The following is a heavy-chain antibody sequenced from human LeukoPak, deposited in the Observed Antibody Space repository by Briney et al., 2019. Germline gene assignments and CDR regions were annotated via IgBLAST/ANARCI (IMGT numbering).Heavy chain of an antibody. CDR1: GGSISSYY. CDR3: ARDLTGTTYVDY. D-gene: IGHD1-7*01. J-gene: IGHJ4*02. Sequence: PSETLSLTCTVSGGSISSYYWSWIRQPPGKGLERIGYIYYSGSTNYNPSPKSRVTISVDTSKNQFSLKLSSVTAADTAVYYCARDLTGTTYVDYWGQGTLVTVSS. V-gene: IGHV4-59*01. CDR2: IYYSGST.